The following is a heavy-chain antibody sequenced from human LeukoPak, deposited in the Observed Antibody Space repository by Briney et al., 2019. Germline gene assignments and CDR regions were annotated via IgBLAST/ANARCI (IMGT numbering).Heavy chain of an antibody. J-gene: IGHJ4*02. D-gene: IGHD6-19*01. Sequence: VSVKVSCKTSGFTFTSYYMHWVRQAPGQGLEWMGIINLSGGSTNYAQKFQGRVTMTRDTSTSTVYMELSSLRSEDTAVYYCARDLQAGVAGTWGIDYWGQGTLVTVSS. CDR1: GFTFTSYY. V-gene: IGHV1-46*01. CDR3: ARDLQAGVAGTWGIDY. CDR2: INLSGGST.